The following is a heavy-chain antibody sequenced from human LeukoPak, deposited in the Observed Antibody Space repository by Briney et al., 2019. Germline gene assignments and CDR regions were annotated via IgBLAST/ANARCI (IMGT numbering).Heavy chain of an antibody. CDR1: GYTFTSYG. D-gene: IGHD6-19*01. CDR3: ATTTATSGSSLY. Sequence: ASVKVSCKASGYTFTSYGISWVRQAPGQGLEWMGWISAYNGNTNYAQKFQGGVTMTAERSTNTAYMELRGLTFDDTAVFYCATTTATSGSSLYWGQGTLVNVAS. V-gene: IGHV1-18*01. J-gene: IGHJ4*02. CDR2: ISAYNGNT.